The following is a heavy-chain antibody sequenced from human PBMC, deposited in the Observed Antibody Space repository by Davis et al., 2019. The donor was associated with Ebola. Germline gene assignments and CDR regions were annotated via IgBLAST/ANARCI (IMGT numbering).Heavy chain of an antibody. CDR1: GFIFSTYV. D-gene: IGHD2-15*01. CDR3: AREGQIYSHYYYGLDV. J-gene: IGHJ6*02. V-gene: IGHV3-30*03. Sequence: GGSLRLSCSASGFIFSTYVMSWVRQAPGKGLEWVAIISFDGSEKYYADSVKGRFTISRDNSNNTLYLQMNSLRGEDTAVYYCAREGQIYSHYYYGLDVWGQGTTVTVSS. CDR2: ISFDGSEK.